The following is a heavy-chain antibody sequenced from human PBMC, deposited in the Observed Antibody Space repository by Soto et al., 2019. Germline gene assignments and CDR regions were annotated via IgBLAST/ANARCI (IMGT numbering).Heavy chain of an antibody. V-gene: IGHV1-3*01. Sequence: QVQLVQSGAEVKKPGASVKVSCKASGYTFTSYAMHWVRQAPGQRLEWMGWINAGNGNTKYSQKFQGRVTITRDTSASTAYMALSSLRSEDTAVYYCARECNDFWSGYYSGFDYWGQGTLVTVSS. CDR1: GYTFTSYA. D-gene: IGHD3-3*01. J-gene: IGHJ4*02. CDR2: INAGNGNT. CDR3: ARECNDFWSGYYSGFDY.